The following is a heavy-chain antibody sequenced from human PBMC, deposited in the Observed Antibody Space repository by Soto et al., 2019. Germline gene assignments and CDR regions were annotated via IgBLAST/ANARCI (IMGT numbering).Heavy chain of an antibody. V-gene: IGHV3-53*01. J-gene: IGHJ2*01. CDR3: ARVDYGDYGWYFDL. Sequence: EVQLVESGGGLIQPGGSLRLSCAASGFTVTNKYMTWVRQAPGKGLEWVSLIYSGGATSYADSVKGRFTISRDNSKDILYLQVSSLRAEDTAVYYCARVDYGDYGWYFDLWGRGTLVTVSS. CDR2: IYSGGAT. CDR1: GFTVTNKY. D-gene: IGHD4-17*01.